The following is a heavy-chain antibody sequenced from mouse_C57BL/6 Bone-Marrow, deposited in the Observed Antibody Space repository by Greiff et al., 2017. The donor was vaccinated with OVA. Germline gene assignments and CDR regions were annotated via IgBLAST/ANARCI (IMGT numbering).Heavy chain of an antibody. J-gene: IGHJ3*01. Sequence: VQLKQSGPELVKPGASVKISCKASGYSFTGYYMNWVKQSPEKSLEWIGAINPSTGGTTYNQKFKAKATLTVDKSSSTAYMQLRSLTSEDSAVYYCARGRAYDYGSSYVRFAYWGQGTLVTVSA. CDR3: ARGRAYDYGSSYVRFAY. CDR2: INPSTGGT. D-gene: IGHD1-1*01. CDR1: GYSFTGYY. V-gene: IGHV1-42*01.